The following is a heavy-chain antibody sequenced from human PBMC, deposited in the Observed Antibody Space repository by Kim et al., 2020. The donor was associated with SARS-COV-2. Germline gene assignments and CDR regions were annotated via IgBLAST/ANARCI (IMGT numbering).Heavy chain of an antibody. CDR1: GGSISSSSYY. D-gene: IGHD4-17*01. CDR3: ARPHYGGSDY. J-gene: IGHJ4*02. Sequence: SETLSLPCTVSGGSISSSSYYWGWIRQPPGKGLEWIGSIYYSGSTYYNPSLKSRVTISVDTSKNQFSLKLSSVTAADTAVYYCARPHYGGSDYWGQGTLVTVSS. CDR2: IYYSGST. V-gene: IGHV4-39*01.